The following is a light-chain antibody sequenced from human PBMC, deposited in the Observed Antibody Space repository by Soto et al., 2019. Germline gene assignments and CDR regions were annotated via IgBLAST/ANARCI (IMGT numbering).Light chain of an antibody. V-gene: IGKV3-20*01. CDR2: GAS. Sequence: EIGMTQSPATRSVSPGERATLSCRASQSVSSSYLAWYQQKPGQAPRLLIYGASSRATGIPDRFSGSGSGTDFTLTISRLEPEDFAVYYCQQYGSSPWTFGQGTKVDIK. CDR3: QQYGSSPWT. CDR1: QSVSSSY. J-gene: IGKJ1*01.